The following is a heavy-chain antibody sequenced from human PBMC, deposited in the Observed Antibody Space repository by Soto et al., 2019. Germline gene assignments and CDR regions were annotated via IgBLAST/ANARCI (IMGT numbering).Heavy chain of an antibody. V-gene: IGHV1-69*12. D-gene: IGHD3-22*01. CDR1: VGTFSNYA. CDR2: IIPIFGPT. Sequence: QVQMVQSGAEVKKPGSSVNVSGNASVGTFSNYAISWVLQAPGQWLEWRGDIIPIFGPTKNAQKFKGRVTMTANVSPGTDYMELSSLRSEDMAGYYCASRGERDYYDTSGYGWGQGDL. J-gene: IGHJ4*02. CDR3: ASRGERDYYDTSGYG.